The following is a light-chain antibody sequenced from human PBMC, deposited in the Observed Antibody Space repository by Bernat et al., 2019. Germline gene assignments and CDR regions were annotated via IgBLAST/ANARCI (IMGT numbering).Light chain of an antibody. CDR1: SSDVGRFNL. V-gene: IGLV2-23*02. CDR3: CSYAGSSTSLVV. Sequence: QSALTQPAPVSGSPGQWITISCTGTSSDVGRFNLVSWYQQHPGKAPKLMIYEVSKRPSGVSNRFFGSKSGDTASLTISGLQAEDEADYYCCSYAGSSTSLVVFGTGTKVTVL. J-gene: IGLJ1*01. CDR2: EVS.